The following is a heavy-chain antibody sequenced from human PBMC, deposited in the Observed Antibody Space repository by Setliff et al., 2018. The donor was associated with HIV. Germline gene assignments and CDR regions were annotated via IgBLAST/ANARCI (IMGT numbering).Heavy chain of an antibody. CDR2: INPSGGDT. V-gene: IGHV1-46*01. D-gene: IGHD1-26*01. CDR1: GYTFTSNH. Sequence: ASVKVSCKASGYTFTSNHMHWGRQAPGQGLEWMGTINPSGGDTIYAPEFQGRVTMTTDTSTRTAYMELSGLTSEDTAVHLCIVNIVGPVTGLDRWGPGTLVTVSS. CDR3: IVNIVGPVTGLDR. J-gene: IGHJ5*02.